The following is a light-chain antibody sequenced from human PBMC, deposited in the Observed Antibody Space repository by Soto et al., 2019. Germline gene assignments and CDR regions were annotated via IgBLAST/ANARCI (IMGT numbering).Light chain of an antibody. CDR3: QQYNNWPPYT. CDR2: GAS. V-gene: IGKV3-15*01. CDR1: QSVSRN. Sequence: EVVMTQSPATLSVSPGERAILSCRASQSVSRNLAWFYHKPGQAPRLLIYGASTRATGIPASFSGSGSGTDFTLTISSLQSEDFAIYYCQQYNNWPPYTFGQGTKLEI. J-gene: IGKJ2*01.